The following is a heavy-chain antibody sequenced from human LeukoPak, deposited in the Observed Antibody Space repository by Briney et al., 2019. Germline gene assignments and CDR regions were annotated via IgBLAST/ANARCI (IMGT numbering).Heavy chain of an antibody. CDR1: GVSFSPYY. D-gene: IGHD5-24*01. J-gene: IGHJ4*03. CDR2: IDHRGDT. Sequence: SETLSLTCAVYGVSFSPYYWSWIRQSPGKGLEWIAEIDHRGDTNYNPSVKSRVTISIDTSKNQFSLNMRSLSAADTAVYYCARGATISETGYFDFWGQGTLVTVSS. CDR3: ARGATISETGYFDF. V-gene: IGHV4-34*01.